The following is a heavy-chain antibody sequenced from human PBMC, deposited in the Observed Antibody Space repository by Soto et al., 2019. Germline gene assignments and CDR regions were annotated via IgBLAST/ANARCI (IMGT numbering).Heavy chain of an antibody. V-gene: IGHV1-69*01. D-gene: IGHD3-10*01. J-gene: IGHJ6*02. CDR2: VSPPFRTS. Sequence: QVQLVQSGAEVKKPGSSVKVSCKTSGVSFNNNGIGWVRQAPGHGLEGMGGVSPPFRTSNYARKFQGRISITADASTGTVNMALSSLTSEDTAQYYCARVLYYGSGSYSPYGMDVWGQGTTVTVSS. CDR3: ARVLYYGSGSYSPYGMDV. CDR1: GVSFNNNG.